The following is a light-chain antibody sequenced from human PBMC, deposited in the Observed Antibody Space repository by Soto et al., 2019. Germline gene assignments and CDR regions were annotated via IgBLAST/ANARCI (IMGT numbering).Light chain of an antibody. CDR2: DSS. Sequence: DIPMTQSPSSLSASVGDRVTITCQASQVIINYLNWFQQKPGKAPKLLIYDSSNLETGVPSRFSGGGSGTNFTFTISSLQPEDIATYYCQQYDDLPLTFGGGTKVEIK. J-gene: IGKJ4*01. CDR3: QQYDDLPLT. V-gene: IGKV1-33*01. CDR1: QVIINY.